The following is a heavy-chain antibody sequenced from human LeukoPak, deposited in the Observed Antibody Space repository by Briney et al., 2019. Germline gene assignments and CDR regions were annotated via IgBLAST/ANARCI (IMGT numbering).Heavy chain of an antibody. D-gene: IGHD3-22*01. CDR3: AKAPYYYDSLNYFDY. J-gene: IGHJ4*02. CDR1: GFTFSSYG. Sequence: GGSLRLSCAASGFTFSSYGMSWVRQAPGKGLEWVSAISGSGGSTYYADSVKGRFTISRDNSKNTLYLQMNSLRAEDTAVYYCAKAPYYYDSLNYFDYWGQGTLVTVSS. CDR2: ISGSGGST. V-gene: IGHV3-23*01.